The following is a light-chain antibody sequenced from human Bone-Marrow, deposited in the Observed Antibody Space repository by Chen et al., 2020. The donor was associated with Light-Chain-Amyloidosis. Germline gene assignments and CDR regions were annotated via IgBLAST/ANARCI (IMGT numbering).Light chain of an antibody. CDR2: DVS. CDR3: SSYTTSDSYV. CDR1: SSDVGAHNY. V-gene: IGLV2-14*03. J-gene: IGLJ1*01. Sequence: QSALTQPASVSGSPGQSITIPCTGGSSDVGAHNYVSWYQQLPGKAPKLIIYDVSNRPSGVSDRFSGSKSGDTASLTISGLQAEDEADFYYSSYTTSDSYVFGTGTKVSVL.